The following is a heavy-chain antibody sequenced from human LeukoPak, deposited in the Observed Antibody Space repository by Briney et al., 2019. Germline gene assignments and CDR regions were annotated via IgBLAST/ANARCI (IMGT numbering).Heavy chain of an antibody. CDR3: VRDLPRTSGP. J-gene: IGHJ5*02. Sequence: GGSLRLSCVASGFGFSTAWMHWARQTPGKGLVWVSHINGDGGAINYADDVKGRFTISRDNAKSTLYLQMNSLRVEDTAVYYCVRDLPRTSGPWGQGTLVTVSS. D-gene: IGHD3-10*01. CDR2: INGDGGAI. CDR1: GFGFSTAW. V-gene: IGHV3-74*01.